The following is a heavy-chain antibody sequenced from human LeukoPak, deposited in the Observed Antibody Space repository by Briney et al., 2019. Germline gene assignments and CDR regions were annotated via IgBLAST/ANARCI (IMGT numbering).Heavy chain of an antibody. J-gene: IGHJ4*02. CDR3: ARLVFASLDY. CDR2: IYYSGST. Sequence: SETLSLTCTVSGGSISNSSYSWGWIRQPPGKGLEWIGTIYYSGSTYYNPSLKSRVTISVDTSKNQFSLKLSSVTAADTAVYYCARLVFASLDYWGQGTLVTVSS. V-gene: IGHV4-39*01. D-gene: IGHD2-2*01. CDR1: GGSISNSSYS.